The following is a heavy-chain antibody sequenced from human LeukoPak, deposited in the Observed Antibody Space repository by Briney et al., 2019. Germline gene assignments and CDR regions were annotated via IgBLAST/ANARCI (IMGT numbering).Heavy chain of an antibody. J-gene: IGHJ4*02. V-gene: IGHV3-48*03. CDR3: AARSGPQEGFDY. D-gene: IGHD2-15*01. CDR2: ISSSGSTI. Sequence: PGGSLRLSCAASGFTFSSYEMNWVRQAPGKGLEWVSYISSSGSTIYYADSVKGRFTISRDNSKNTLYLQMDSLRAEDTAVYYCAARSGPQEGFDYWGQGTLVTVSS. CDR1: GFTFSSYE.